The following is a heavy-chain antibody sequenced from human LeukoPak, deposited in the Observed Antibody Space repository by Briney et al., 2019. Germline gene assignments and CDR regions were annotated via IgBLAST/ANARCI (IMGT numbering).Heavy chain of an antibody. Sequence: SETLSLTCTVSGGSISSSSYYWGWIRQPPGTGLEWIGSIYYSGSTYYNPSLKSRVTISVDTSKNQFSLKLSSVTAADTAVYYCARDRGYYFDYWGQGTLVTVSS. J-gene: IGHJ4*02. CDR1: GGSISSSSYY. CDR2: IYYSGST. CDR3: ARDRGYYFDY. V-gene: IGHV4-39*07.